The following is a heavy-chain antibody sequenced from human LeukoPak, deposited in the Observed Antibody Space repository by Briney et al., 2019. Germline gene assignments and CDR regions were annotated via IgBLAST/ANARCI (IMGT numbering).Heavy chain of an antibody. CDR3: AKDFTLAMATMFDC. D-gene: IGHD5-24*01. V-gene: IGHV3-23*01. J-gene: IGHJ4*02. CDR2: ISGSGDTT. CDR1: GFTFSSYA. Sequence: PGRSLRLSCAASGFTFSSYAMSWVRQAPGKGLEWVSAISGSGDTTYYADSVKGRFTISRDNSKKTLYLQMNSLRAEDTAVYYCAKDFTLAMATMFDCWGQGTLVTVSS.